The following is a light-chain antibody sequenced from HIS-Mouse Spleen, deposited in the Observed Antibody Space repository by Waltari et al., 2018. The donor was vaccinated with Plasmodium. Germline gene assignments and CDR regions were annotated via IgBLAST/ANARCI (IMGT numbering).Light chain of an antibody. V-gene: IGLV3-10*01. J-gene: IGLJ3*02. CDR1: ALPKKY. CDR3: YSTDSSGNHRV. Sequence: SYELTQPPSVSVSPGQTARITCSGDALPKKYAYWYQQKSGQAPVLVIYEDSKRPSGIPERFSGSSSGTMATWTSSGAQVEDEADYDCYSTDSSGNHRVFGGGTKLTVL. CDR2: EDS.